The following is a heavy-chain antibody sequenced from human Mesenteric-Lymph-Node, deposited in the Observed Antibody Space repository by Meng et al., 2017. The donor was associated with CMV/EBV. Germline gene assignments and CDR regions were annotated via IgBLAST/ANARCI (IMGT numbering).Heavy chain of an antibody. CDR3: ARSPTYSDDGLVHYFDS. CDR2: IYYSGNSGNT. V-gene: IGHV4-31*03. Sequence: SETLSLTCTVSGGSVRSGGYYWSWIRHHPGKGLEWIGYIYYSGNSGNTYYSPSLESRVNISADTTKNQFSLRLTSVTAADTAVYFCARSPTYSDDGLVHYFDSWGQGTLVTVSS. CDR1: GGSVRSGGYY. D-gene: IGHD4-17*01. J-gene: IGHJ4*02.